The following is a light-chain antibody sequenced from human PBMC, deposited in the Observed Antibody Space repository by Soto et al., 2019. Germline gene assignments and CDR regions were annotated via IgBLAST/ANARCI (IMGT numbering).Light chain of an antibody. V-gene: IGLV2-14*01. J-gene: IGLJ1*01. Sequence: QSALTQPASVSGSPGQSITISCTGTSSDVGGYNYVSWYQQHPGKAPKLMIYDVSNRPSGVSNRFSGSKSGNTASLTISGLQAEVEADYYCSSYTSSSTLGFGTGTKVTVL. CDR2: DVS. CDR1: SSDVGGYNY. CDR3: SSYTSSSTLG.